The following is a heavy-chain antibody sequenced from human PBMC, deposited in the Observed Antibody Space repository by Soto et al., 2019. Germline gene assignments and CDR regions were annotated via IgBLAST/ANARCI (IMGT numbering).Heavy chain of an antibody. CDR2: IYYSGYN. Sequence: QVQLQESGPGLVKPSQTLSLTCTVSGGSISSGGYYWSWIRQHPGKGLEWIGYIYYSGYNYNNPSLKSRVTMSVDTSKNLFSLKLSSVTAADTAVYYCARSDNYVPFEYWGQGTLVTVSS. CDR1: GGSISSGGYY. CDR3: ARSDNYVPFEY. D-gene: IGHD4-4*01. V-gene: IGHV4-30-4*08. J-gene: IGHJ4*02.